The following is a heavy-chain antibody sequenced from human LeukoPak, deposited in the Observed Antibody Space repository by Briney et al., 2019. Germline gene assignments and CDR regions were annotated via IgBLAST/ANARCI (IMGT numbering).Heavy chain of an antibody. CDR1: GFTFSNYG. CDR2: ISYDGSNE. V-gene: IGHV3-30*18. CDR3: AKDLGRYGTAFDY. D-gene: IGHD3-10*01. J-gene: IGHJ4*02. Sequence: GGSLRLSCAASGFTFSNYGMHWVRQAPGKGLEWVAVISYDGSNEYYADSVKGRFTFSRDNSKNTLYLQMNSLRVEDTAVYYCAKDLGRYGTAFDYRGQGTLVTVSS.